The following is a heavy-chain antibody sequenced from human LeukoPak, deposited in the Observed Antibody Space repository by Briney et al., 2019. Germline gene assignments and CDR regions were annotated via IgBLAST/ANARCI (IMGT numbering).Heavy chain of an antibody. Sequence: SETLSLTCTVSGGSISSYYWSWIRQPPGKGLEWIGYIYYSGSTNYNPSLKSRVTISVDTSKNQFSLKLSSVTAADTAVYYCARDRCTNGVCPWFDPWGQGTLVTVSS. V-gene: IGHV4-59*01. CDR1: GGSISSYY. D-gene: IGHD2-8*01. CDR2: IYYSGST. CDR3: ARDRCTNGVCPWFDP. J-gene: IGHJ5*02.